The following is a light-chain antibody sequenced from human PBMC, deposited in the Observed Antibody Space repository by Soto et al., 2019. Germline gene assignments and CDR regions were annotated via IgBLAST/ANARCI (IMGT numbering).Light chain of an antibody. CDR1: QSISHY. Sequence: DIQMTQSPSPLSASVGDTVTITCRASQSISHYLSWYQQKPGKAPQLLIYAASNLQTGVPSRFSGSGFGTDFTLTISSLKPEDFAAYYCQQSYDMPWTFGLGTKVEI. CDR2: AAS. CDR3: QQSYDMPWT. J-gene: IGKJ1*01. V-gene: IGKV1-39*01.